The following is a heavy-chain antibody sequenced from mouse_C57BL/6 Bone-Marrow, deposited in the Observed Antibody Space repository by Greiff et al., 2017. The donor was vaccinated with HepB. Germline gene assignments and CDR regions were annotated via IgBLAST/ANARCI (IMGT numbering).Heavy chain of an antibody. J-gene: IGHJ4*01. CDR2: ISNGGGST. CDR1: GFTFSDYY. Sequence: EVMLVESGGGLVQPGGSLKLSCAASGFTFSDYYMYWVRQTPDKRLEWVAYISNGGGSTYYPDTVKGRFTISRDNAKNTLYLQMSRLKSEDTAMYYCARRDYGSSYYYAMDYWGQGTSVTVSS. V-gene: IGHV5-12*01. D-gene: IGHD1-1*01. CDR3: ARRDYGSSYYYAMDY.